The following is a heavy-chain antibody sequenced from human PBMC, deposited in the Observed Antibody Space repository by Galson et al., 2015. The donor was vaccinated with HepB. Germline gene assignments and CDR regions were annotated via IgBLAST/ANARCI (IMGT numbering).Heavy chain of an antibody. CDR2: IYYSGST. J-gene: IGHJ4*02. CDR3: ACGGYSYGHQNLDY. CDR1: GGSISSGGYY. Sequence: PLSLTCTVSGGSISSGGYYWSWIRQHPGKGLEWIGYIYYSGSTYYNPSLKSRVTISVDTSKNQFSLKLSSVTAADTAVYYCACGGYSYGHQNLDYWGQGTLVTVSS. V-gene: IGHV4-31*03. D-gene: IGHD5-18*01.